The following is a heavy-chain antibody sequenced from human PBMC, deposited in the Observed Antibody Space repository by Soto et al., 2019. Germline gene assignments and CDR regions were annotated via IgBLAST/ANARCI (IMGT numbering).Heavy chain of an antibody. D-gene: IGHD2-15*01. J-gene: IGHJ6*02. CDR1: GFTFDRNA. CDR3: ARARGGYCSGAMCSAGMDV. Sequence: QVQLVESGGGVVQPGRSLRLSCAASGFTFDRNALHWVRQAPGKGLEWVAVISYDGSNKYDADSVKGRFTISRDNSKNTLFLQMNSLRGEDTAVYYCARARGGYCSGAMCSAGMDVWGQGTTVTVSS. CDR2: ISYDGSNK. V-gene: IGHV3-30-3*01.